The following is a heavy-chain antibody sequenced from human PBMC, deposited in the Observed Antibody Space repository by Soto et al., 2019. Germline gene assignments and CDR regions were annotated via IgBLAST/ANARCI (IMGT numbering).Heavy chain of an antibody. V-gene: IGHV3-49*03. J-gene: IGHJ6*02. CDR1: GFTFSDYP. D-gene: IGHD3-3*01. Sequence: PGGSLRLSCTASGFTFSDYPMSWFRQAPGKGLEWVGFINHKAYGGTTAYAASVKGRFTISRDYSTNIAYLQMNSLKTGDTAVYYCTRRGGGYCSGYTMDVWGQETTVTVSS. CDR3: TRRGGGYCSGYTMDV. CDR2: INHKAYGGTT.